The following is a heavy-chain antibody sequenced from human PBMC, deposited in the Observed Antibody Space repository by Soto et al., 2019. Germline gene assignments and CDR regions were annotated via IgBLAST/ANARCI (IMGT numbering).Heavy chain of an antibody. CDR1: GFTFSSYA. Sequence: EVQLLESGGGLVQPGGSLRLSCAASGFTFSSYAMSWVRQAPGKGLDWVSTISGSGGTIYYADSVKGRFTISRDNSKNTLYLQMTSLRADDTAVYYCANTYSDYREDYWGQGTLVTVSS. D-gene: IGHD4-17*01. CDR2: ISGSGGTI. V-gene: IGHV3-23*01. J-gene: IGHJ4*02. CDR3: ANTYSDYREDY.